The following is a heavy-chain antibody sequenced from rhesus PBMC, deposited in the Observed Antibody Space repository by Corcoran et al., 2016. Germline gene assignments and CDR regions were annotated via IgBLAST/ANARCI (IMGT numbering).Heavy chain of an antibody. Sequence: QVQLQESGPGLVKPSETLSLTCAVSGYSISSGYYWGWIRQPPGQGLEWIGSIYGSGGSYYLNPSLKRRVTLSVDTSKDQFSLQLSSVTAADTAVYYCARVGSSWSEWDTVGTEWYFDLWGPGTPITISS. CDR1: GYSISSGYY. CDR2: IYGSGGSY. CDR3: ARVGSSWSEWDTVGTEWYFDL. D-gene: IGHD5-42*01. V-gene: IGHV4S14*01. J-gene: IGHJ2*01.